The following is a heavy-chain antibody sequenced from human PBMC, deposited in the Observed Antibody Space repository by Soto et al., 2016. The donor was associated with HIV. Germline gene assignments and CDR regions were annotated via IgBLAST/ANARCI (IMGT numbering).Heavy chain of an antibody. V-gene: IGHV1-69*13. J-gene: IGHJ6*03. CDR2: IIVIFGIA. Sequence: QVHLVQSGAEVKKPGSSVKVSCKASGGTFSSNAISWVRQAPGQGLEWLGKIIVIFGIANYAEKFQGRVTITADESTSTAYMELSSLRSEDTAVYYCAKGPEGSYYYFHMDVWGKGTTVTVSS. CDR3: AKGPEGSYYYFHMDV. CDR1: GGTFSSNA.